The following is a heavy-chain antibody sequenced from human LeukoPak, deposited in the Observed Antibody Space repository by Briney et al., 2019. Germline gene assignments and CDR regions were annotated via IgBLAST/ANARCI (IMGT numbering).Heavy chain of an antibody. V-gene: IGHV3-23*01. CDR2: IDYSGGAT. D-gene: IGHD3-10*01. Sequence: PSGTLSLTCAVSGGSISSSNWWSWVRQAPGKGLEWVSGIDYSGGATNYADSVQGRFTVSRDNSKNTLYLQMNNLRAEDTAVYYCATTRVCGGVLLRPSCLYFEDWGQGALVTVSS. J-gene: IGHJ4*02. CDR3: ATTRVCGGVLLRPSCLYFED. CDR1: GGSISSSN.